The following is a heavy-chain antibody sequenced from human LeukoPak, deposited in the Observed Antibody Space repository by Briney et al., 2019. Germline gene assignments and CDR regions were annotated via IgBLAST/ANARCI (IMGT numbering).Heavy chain of an antibody. CDR2: ISSSSSYI. D-gene: IGHD3-3*01. CDR3: ARVAYDFWSGYSLDY. Sequence: SGGSLRLSCAASGFTFSSYSMNWVRQAPGKGLEWVSSISSSSSYIYYADSVKGRFTISRDNAKNSLYLQMNSLRAEGTAVYYCARVAYDFWSGYSLDYWGQGTLVTVSS. J-gene: IGHJ4*02. V-gene: IGHV3-21*01. CDR1: GFTFSSYS.